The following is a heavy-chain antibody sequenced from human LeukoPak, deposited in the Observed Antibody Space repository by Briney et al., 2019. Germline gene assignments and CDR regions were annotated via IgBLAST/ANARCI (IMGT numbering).Heavy chain of an antibody. V-gene: IGHV3-49*03. CDR3: TRPFGYYYLYMDV. Sequence: GGSLRLSLSAAAFTVLEYATGSIRQAPGKGLEWVGFIRTEAYDGATDYGASAKGRFTISRDDSKNIAYLQMNSLNTQDPTLFCSTRPFGYYYLYMDVWGKGTTVIVSS. CDR1: AFTVLEYA. J-gene: IGHJ6*03. D-gene: IGHD3-16*01. CDR2: IRTEAYDGAT.